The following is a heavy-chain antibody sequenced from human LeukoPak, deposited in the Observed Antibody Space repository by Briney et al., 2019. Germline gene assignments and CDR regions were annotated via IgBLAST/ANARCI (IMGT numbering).Heavy chain of an antibody. CDR2: ISGSGGST. CDR1: GFTFSSYA. Sequence: GGSLRLSCAASGFTFSSYAMSWVRQAPGKGLEWVSAISGSGGSTYYADSVKGRFTISRDNSKNTLYLQMNSLRAEATAVYYCAKDPEDYYYMDVWGKGTTVTVSS. CDR3: AKDPEDYYYMDV. J-gene: IGHJ6*03. V-gene: IGHV3-23*01.